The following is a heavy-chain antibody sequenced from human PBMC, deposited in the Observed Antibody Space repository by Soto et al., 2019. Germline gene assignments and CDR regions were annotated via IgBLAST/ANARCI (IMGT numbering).Heavy chain of an antibody. CDR2: IYTSGST. D-gene: IGHD3-16*01. V-gene: IGHV4-4*07. J-gene: IGHJ6*02. CDR3: ARDVEYLGGYYYYGMDV. Sequence: XETLSLTCTVSGGSISSYYWSWIRQPAGKGLEWIGRIYTSGSTNYNPSLKSRVTMSVDTSKNQFSLKLSSVTAADTAVYYCARDVEYLGGYYYYGMDVWGQGTTVTVSS. CDR1: GGSISSYY.